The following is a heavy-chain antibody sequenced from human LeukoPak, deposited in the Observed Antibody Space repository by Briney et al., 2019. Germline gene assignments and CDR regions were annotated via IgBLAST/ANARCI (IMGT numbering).Heavy chain of an antibody. CDR2: ISGSGGST. D-gene: IGHD3-10*01. CDR3: AKDLGHRGRDFDY. CDR1: GFTFSSYS. Sequence: GGSLKLSCAASGFTFSSYSMNWVRQAPGKGLEWVSAISGSGGSTYYADSVKGRFTISRDNSKNTLYLQMNSLRAEDTAVYYCAKDLGHRGRDFDYWGQGTLVTVSS. V-gene: IGHV3-23*01. J-gene: IGHJ4*02.